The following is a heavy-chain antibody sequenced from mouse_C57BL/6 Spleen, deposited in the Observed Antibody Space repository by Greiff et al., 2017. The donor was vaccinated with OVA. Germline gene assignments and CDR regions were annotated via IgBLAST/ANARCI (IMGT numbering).Heavy chain of an antibody. V-gene: IGHV3-6*01. Sequence: DVKLQESGPGLVKPSQSLSLTCSVTGYSITSGYYWNWIRQFPGNKLEWMGYISYDGSNNYNPSLKNRISITRDTSKNQFFLKLNSVTTEDTATYYCAKRGVTPYFDYWGQGTTLTVSS. D-gene: IGHD2-2*01. J-gene: IGHJ2*01. CDR3: AKRGVTPYFDY. CDR1: GYSITSGYY. CDR2: ISYDGSN.